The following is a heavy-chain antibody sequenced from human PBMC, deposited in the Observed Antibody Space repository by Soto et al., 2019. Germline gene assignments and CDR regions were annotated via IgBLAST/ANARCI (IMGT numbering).Heavy chain of an antibody. CDR3: AIEKLVRFDP. CDR2: IYYSGST. CDR1: GGSISSGGYY. Sequence: SETLSLTCTVSGGSISSGGYYWSWIRQHPGKGLEWIGYIYYSGSTYYNPSLKSRVTISVDTSKNQFSLKLSSVTAADTAVYYCAIEKLVRFDPWGQGTLVTVSS. V-gene: IGHV4-31*03. J-gene: IGHJ5*02. D-gene: IGHD1-7*01.